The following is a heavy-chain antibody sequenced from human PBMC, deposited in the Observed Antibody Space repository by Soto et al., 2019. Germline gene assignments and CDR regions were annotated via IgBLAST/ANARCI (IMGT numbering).Heavy chain of an antibody. J-gene: IGHJ4*02. CDR2: ISYDGSNK. Sequence: QVQLVESGGGVVQPGRSLRLSCAASGFTFSSYAMHWVRQAPGKGLEWVAVISYDGSNKYYADSVKGRFTISRDNSKNTLYLQMNSLRADDTAVYYCAREFYGGKGLDYWGQGTLVTVSS. CDR1: GFTFSSYA. CDR3: AREFYGGKGLDY. D-gene: IGHD4-17*01. V-gene: IGHV3-30-3*01.